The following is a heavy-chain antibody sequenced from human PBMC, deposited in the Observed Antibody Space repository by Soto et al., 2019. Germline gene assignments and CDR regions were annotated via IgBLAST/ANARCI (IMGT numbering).Heavy chain of an antibody. CDR3: ARGPGGFGDFSLDY. J-gene: IGHJ4*02. Sequence: SETLSLTCTVSGGSINSYYWSWIRQPAGKGLEWIGRIYSGGSTNYNPSLKSRLTVSVDTSKNQFSLKLTSVTAADTAVYYCARGPGGFGDFSLDYWGQGTLVTVSS. CDR1: GGSINSYY. D-gene: IGHD3-10*01. CDR2: IYSGGST. V-gene: IGHV4-4*07.